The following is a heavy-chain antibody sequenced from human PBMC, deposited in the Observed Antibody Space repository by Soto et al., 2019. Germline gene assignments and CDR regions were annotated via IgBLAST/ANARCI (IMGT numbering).Heavy chain of an antibody. D-gene: IGHD2-15*01. V-gene: IGHV3-33*01. CDR2: IWYDGLRQ. Sequence: VGSLRLSCIGSGFTLNIYGVHWVRQAPGNGLEWVALIWYDGLRQTYADSVRGRFTISRDSSTNTIYLQMNSLRAEDTATYYCVRESTPPFFDTWGQGTPVTVSS. CDR1: GFTLNIYG. J-gene: IGHJ5*02. CDR3: VRESTPPFFDT.